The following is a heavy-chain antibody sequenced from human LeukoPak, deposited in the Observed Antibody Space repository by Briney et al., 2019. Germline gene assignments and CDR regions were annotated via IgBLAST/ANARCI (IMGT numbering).Heavy chain of an antibody. D-gene: IGHD4-17*01. V-gene: IGHV4-59*11. CDR1: GGSISSHY. CDR3: ARGRDYADY. Sequence: SETLSLTCTVSGGSISSHYWSWIRQPPGKGLEWIGYIYYSGTTNYNPSLKSRVTISVDTSKNQFSLKLSSVTAADTAVYYCARGRDYADYWGQGTLVTVSS. J-gene: IGHJ4*02. CDR2: IYYSGTT.